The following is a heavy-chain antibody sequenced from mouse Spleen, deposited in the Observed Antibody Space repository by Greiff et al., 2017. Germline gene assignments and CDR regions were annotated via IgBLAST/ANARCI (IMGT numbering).Heavy chain of an antibody. CDR1: GYTFTDYE. D-gene: IGHD2-4*01. CDR2: IDPETGGT. V-gene: IGHV1-15*01. J-gene: IGHJ3*01. Sequence: VQLVESGAELVRPGASVTLSCKASGYTFTDYEMHWVKQTPVHGLEWIGAIDPETGGTAYNQKFKGKATLTADKSSSTAYMELRSLTSEDSAVYYCTRWGLRAYWGQGTLVTVSA. CDR3: TRWGLRAY.